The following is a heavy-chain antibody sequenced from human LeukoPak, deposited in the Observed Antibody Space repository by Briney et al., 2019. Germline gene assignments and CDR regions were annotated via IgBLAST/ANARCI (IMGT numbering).Heavy chain of an antibody. Sequence: GGSLRLSCGASGFTFSNRPMHWVRQAPGKGLESVSAISGDGINTYYANSVRGRFTISRENSKNTLYLQMGSLRTEDMAVYYCARAYPNGSLDYWGQGTLVTVSS. CDR2: ISGDGINT. V-gene: IGHV3-64*01. CDR3: ARAYPNGSLDY. D-gene: IGHD1-26*01. CDR1: GFTFSNRP. J-gene: IGHJ4*02.